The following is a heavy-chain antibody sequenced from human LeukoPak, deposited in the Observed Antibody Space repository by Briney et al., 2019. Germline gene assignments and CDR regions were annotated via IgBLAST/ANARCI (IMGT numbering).Heavy chain of an antibody. Sequence: GGSLRLSCAASGFTFDDYGMSWVRQAPGKGLEWVSGINWNGGSTGYADSVQGRFTISRDNAKNSLYLQMNSLRAEDTALYYCASANTYYYDSSGYPFDIWGQGTMVTVSS. V-gene: IGHV3-20*04. CDR2: INWNGGST. CDR3: ASANTYYYDSSGYPFDI. D-gene: IGHD3-22*01. J-gene: IGHJ3*02. CDR1: GFTFDDYG.